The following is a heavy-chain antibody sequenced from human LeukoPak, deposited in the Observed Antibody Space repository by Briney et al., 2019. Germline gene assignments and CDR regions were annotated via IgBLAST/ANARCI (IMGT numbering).Heavy chain of an antibody. CDR2: ISYDGSNK. D-gene: IGHD4-17*01. J-gene: IGHJ4*02. CDR3: ARDHDYGDYRPDY. V-gene: IGHV3-30-3*01. CDR1: GFTFRTYA. Sequence: GGSLRLSCAASGFTFRTYAMHWLRQAPGKGLEWVAVISYDGSNKYYAESVKGRFTISRDNSKNTLYLQMNSLRAEDAAVYYCARDHDYGDYRPDYWGREPWSPSPQ.